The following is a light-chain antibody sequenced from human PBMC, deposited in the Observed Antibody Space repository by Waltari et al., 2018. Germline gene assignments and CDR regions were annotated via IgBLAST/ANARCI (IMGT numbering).Light chain of an antibody. CDR2: QAS. Sequence: DIQMTQSPSTLSASVGDRVTITCRASQTINNWLAWDQQKQGKAPKLLIYQASTLESGVPSSFSGSGSGTEFTLTVSSLQPDDFATYYCQQYKSYPYTFGQGTKLEIK. CDR1: QTINNW. V-gene: IGKV1-5*03. J-gene: IGKJ2*01. CDR3: QQYKSYPYT.